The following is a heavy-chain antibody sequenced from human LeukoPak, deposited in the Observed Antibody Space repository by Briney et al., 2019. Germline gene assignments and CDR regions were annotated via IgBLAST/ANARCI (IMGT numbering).Heavy chain of an antibody. J-gene: IGHJ6*03. D-gene: IGHD3-10*01. V-gene: IGHV4-4*07. CDR3: SRDQDYSASGGSRTYYFYMDV. CDR2: FYTTGTP. Sequence: SETLSLTCTVSGASITNSFWSWIRQPAGKGLEWIGRFYTTGTPTYNSSLKSRVTMSADTSQNQLSLKLSSVTAADTAVYYCSRDQDYSASGGSRTYYFYMDVWGKGTTVTVSS. CDR1: GASITNSF.